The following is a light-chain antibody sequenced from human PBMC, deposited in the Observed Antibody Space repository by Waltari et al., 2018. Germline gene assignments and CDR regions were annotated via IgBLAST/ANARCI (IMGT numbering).Light chain of an antibody. CDR2: RAS. J-gene: IGKJ1*01. CDR3: QQYNIWPWT. V-gene: IGKV3-15*01. Sequence: ELVMTQSPATLSVSPGESAPLSCSASQSASTSLAWYQQTPGQAPRLLIYRASTRAAGIPDRFSGSGSGTEFTLTISSLQSEDSAIYYCQQYNIWPWTFGQGTKVDIK. CDR1: QSASTS.